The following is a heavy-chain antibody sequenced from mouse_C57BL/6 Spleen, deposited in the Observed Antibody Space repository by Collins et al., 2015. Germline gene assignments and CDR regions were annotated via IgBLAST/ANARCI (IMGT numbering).Heavy chain of an antibody. V-gene: IGHV4-1*02. J-gene: IGHJ2*01. CDR2: INPDSSTI. CDR3: ARLYYYGHFDY. D-gene: IGHD1-1*01. CDR1: GFDFSRYW. Sequence: EVKLLESGGGLVQPGGSLKLSCVASGFDFSRYWMSWVRQAPGKGLEWIGEINPDSSTINYTPSLKDKFIISRDNANNTLYLQMSKVRSEGTALYYCARLYYYGHFDYWGQGTTLTVSS.